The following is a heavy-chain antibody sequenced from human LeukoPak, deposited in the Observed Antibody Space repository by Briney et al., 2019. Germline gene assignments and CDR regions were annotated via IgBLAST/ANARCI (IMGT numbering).Heavy chain of an antibody. J-gene: IGHJ5*02. CDR1: GGSISSGNYY. CDR3: ARGKSYSNWFDP. D-gene: IGHD3-10*01. V-gene: IGHV4-30-4*08. CDR2: IYYSGST. Sequence: SETLSLTCTVSGGSISSGNYYWSWIRQPPGKGLEWIGYIYYSGSTYYNTSLKSRVTILVDTSKNQFPLKLSSVTAADTAVYYCARGKSYSNWFDPWGQGTLVTVSS.